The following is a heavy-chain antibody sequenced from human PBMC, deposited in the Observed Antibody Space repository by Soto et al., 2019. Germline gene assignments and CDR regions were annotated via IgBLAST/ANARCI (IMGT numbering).Heavy chain of an antibody. Sequence: QVQLVESGGGVVQPGKSLRLSCAASGFTFSTYDMHWVRQAPGKGLEWVAVIWYDGSNKYHGDSLKGRFTISRDNSKNTLYLQINNLRAEDTAVYYFGRDGALGDTAVVDSWGQGTLVTVSS. D-gene: IGHD5-18*01. CDR3: GRDGALGDTAVVDS. J-gene: IGHJ4*02. CDR2: IWYDGSNK. V-gene: IGHV3-33*01. CDR1: GFTFSTYD.